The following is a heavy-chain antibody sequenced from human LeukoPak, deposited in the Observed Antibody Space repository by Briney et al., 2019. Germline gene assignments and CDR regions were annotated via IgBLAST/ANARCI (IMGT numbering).Heavy chain of an antibody. D-gene: IGHD3-3*01. CDR3: ARAPPYYDFWSGSPGDYFDY. J-gene: IGHJ4*02. V-gene: IGHV4-59*08. CDR1: GGSISSYY. CDR2: IYYSGST. Sequence: SETLSLTCTVSGGSISSYYWSWIRQPPGKGLEWIGYIYYSGSTNYNPSLKSRVTISVDTSKNQFSLKLSSVTAADTAVYYCARAPPYYDFWSGSPGDYFDYWGQGTLVTVSS.